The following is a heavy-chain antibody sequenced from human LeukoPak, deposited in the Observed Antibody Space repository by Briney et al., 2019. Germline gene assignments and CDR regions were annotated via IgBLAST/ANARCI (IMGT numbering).Heavy chain of an antibody. Sequence: GRSLRLSCAASGFTFSSYAMDWVRQAPGKGLEWVAFISNDGTNKYYADSVKGRFTISRDNSKNTLYLQMNSLRAEDTAVHYCGRDQGGSIGWYGDYWGQGTLVTVSS. J-gene: IGHJ4*02. CDR3: GRDQGGSIGWYGDY. D-gene: IGHD6-19*01. V-gene: IGHV3-30*04. CDR2: ISNDGTNK. CDR1: GFTFSSYA.